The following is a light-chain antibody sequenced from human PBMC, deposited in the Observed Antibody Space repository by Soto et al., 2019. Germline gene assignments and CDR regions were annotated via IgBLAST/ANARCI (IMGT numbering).Light chain of an antibody. CDR3: QQYGSSPWT. CDR2: GAS. J-gene: IGKJ1*01. CDR1: QTIRSNY. Sequence: ETVLTQSPGTLSLSPGERATLSCRASQTIRSNYLAGYRQTPGQAPRLLIYGASNRATGIADRFSGSGSGTDFTLIISRLEPEDFALYYCQQYGSSPWTFGQGTKVEIK. V-gene: IGKV3-20*01.